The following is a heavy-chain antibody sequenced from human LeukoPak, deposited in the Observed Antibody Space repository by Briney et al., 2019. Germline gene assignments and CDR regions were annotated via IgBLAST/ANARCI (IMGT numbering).Heavy chain of an antibody. J-gene: IGHJ6*03. V-gene: IGHV3-66*02. CDR2: IYSSGST. Sequence: PGGSLRLSCAASGFTVSNSYMSWVRQAPGKGLEWVSVIYSSGSTYYADSVKGRFTISRDNSKNTMYLQMNSLRAEDTAVYYCAGGEYYYYYYMDVWGRGTTVTVSS. CDR3: AGGEYYYYYYMDV. D-gene: IGHD3-10*01. CDR1: GFTVSNSY.